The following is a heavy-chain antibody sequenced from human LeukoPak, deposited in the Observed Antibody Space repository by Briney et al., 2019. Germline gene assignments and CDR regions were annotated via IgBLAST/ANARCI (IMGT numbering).Heavy chain of an antibody. CDR3: ARGLEWLLLA. CDR2: IYYSGST. V-gene: IGHV4-31*03. J-gene: IGHJ5*02. CDR1: GGSISSGGYY. Sequence: SETLSLTCTVSGGSISSGGYYWSWIRQHPGKGLEWIGYIYYSGSTYYNPSLKSRVTISVDTSKNQFSLKLSSVTAADTAVYCCARGLEWLLLAWGQGTLVTVSS. D-gene: IGHD3-3*01.